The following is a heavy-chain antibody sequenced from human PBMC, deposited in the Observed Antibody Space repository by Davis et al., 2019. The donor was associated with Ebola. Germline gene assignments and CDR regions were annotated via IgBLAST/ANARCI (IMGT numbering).Heavy chain of an antibody. V-gene: IGHV4-34*01. CDR1: GGSFSGYY. CDR2: INHSGST. D-gene: IGHD3-9*01. J-gene: IGHJ4*02. Sequence: MPSETLSLTCAVYGGSFSGYYWSWIRQPPGKGLEWIGEINHSGSTNYNPSLKSRVTISVDTSKNQFSLKLSSVTAADTAVYYCASYDILTGFPPYWGQGTLVTVSS. CDR3: ASYDILTGFPPY.